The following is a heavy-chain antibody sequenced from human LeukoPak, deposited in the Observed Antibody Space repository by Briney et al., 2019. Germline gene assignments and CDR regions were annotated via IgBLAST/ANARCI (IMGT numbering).Heavy chain of an antibody. CDR1: GFTFSPYS. CDR3: ASPGLEAVDY. CDR2: ISRNGDTI. V-gene: IGHV3-48*04. J-gene: IGHJ4*02. Sequence: GGSLRLSCAASGFTFSPYSMNWVRQAPGKGLEWVSYISRNGDTIYYADSVKGRFTISRDNAKKSLYLQMNSLRAEDTAVYYCASPGLEAVDYWGQGTLVTVSS.